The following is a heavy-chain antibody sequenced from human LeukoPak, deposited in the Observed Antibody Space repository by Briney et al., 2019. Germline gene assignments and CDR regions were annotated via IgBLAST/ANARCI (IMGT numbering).Heavy chain of an antibody. CDR2: IYYSGST. V-gene: IGHV4-31*03. CDR3: ATYSSSWWFYFDY. D-gene: IGHD6-13*01. CDR1: GGSISSGGYY. Sequence: PSETLSLTCTVSGGSISSGGYYWSWIRQHPGKGLEWIGYIYYSGSTYYNPSLKSRVTISVDTSKNQLSLKLSSVTAADTAVYYCATYSSSWWFYFDYWGQGTLVTVSS. J-gene: IGHJ4*02.